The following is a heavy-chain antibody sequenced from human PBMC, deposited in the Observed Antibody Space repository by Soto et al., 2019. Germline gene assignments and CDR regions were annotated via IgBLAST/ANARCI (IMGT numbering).Heavy chain of an antibody. Sequence: EVQLLESGGGLVQPGGSLRLSCAASGFTFSNYAMNWVRQAPGKGLEWVSGISGSSNNTFYADSVKGRFTISRDNSKTTLFLQMNSLRAEDTALYYCAKDSYTKRGPDYWGQGTLVTVSS. V-gene: IGHV3-23*01. CDR2: ISGSSNNT. J-gene: IGHJ4*02. D-gene: IGHD3-10*01. CDR3: AKDSYTKRGPDY. CDR1: GFTFSNYA.